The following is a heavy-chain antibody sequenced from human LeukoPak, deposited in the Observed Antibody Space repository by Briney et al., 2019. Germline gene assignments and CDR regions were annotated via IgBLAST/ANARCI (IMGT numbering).Heavy chain of an antibody. D-gene: IGHD6-19*01. Sequence: PGGSLGLSCAASGLTFDDYGMSWVRQAPGKGLEWVSGINWNGGSTGYADSVKGRFTISRDNAKNSLYLQMNSLRAEDTALYYCARTGYSSGWTPSYFDYWGQGTLVTVSS. J-gene: IGHJ4*02. V-gene: IGHV3-20*04. CDR3: ARTGYSSGWTPSYFDY. CDR1: GLTFDDYG. CDR2: INWNGGST.